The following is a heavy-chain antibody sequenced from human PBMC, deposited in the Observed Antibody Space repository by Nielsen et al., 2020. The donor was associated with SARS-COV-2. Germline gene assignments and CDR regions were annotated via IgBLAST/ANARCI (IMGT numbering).Heavy chain of an antibody. D-gene: IGHD2-2*01. CDR2: INAGNGNT. J-gene: IGHJ4*02. V-gene: IGHV1-3*01. Sequence: ASVKVSCKASGYTFTSYAMHWVRQAPGQRLEWMGWINAGNGNTKYSQKLQGRVTMTTDTSTSTAYMELRSLRSDDTAVYYCARAGSIVVVPAATNDYWGQGTLVTVSS. CDR3: ARAGSIVVVPAATNDY. CDR1: GYTFTSYA.